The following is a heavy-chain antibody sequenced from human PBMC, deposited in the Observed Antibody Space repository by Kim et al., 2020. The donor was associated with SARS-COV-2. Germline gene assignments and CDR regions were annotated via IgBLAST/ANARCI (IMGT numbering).Heavy chain of an antibody. V-gene: IGHV3-23*01. J-gene: IGHJ4*02. D-gene: IGHD6-19*01. Sequence: GGSLRLSCVASGLTFSSHPMSWVRQAPVKGLEWVSAITHSGDATFYADSVKGRFTISRDNSKNTLFLQMSSLRAEDTAVYYCAKHGSACCDFWGQGTLVTVSS. CDR2: ITHSGDAT. CDR3: AKHGSACCDF. CDR1: GLTFSSHP.